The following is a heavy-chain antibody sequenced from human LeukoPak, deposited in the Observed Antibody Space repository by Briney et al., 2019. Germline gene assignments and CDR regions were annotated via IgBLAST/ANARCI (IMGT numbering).Heavy chain of an antibody. CDR1: GFTFSSYE. CDR2: ISSSGSTM. D-gene: IGHD3-10*01. Sequence: GGSLRLSCAASGFTFSSYEMNWVRQAPGKGLEWVSYISSSGSTMYYADSVKGRFTISRDNAKNSLYLQMNSLRAEDTAVYYCATSREFRGAFDYWGQGTLVTVSS. CDR3: ATSREFRGAFDY. J-gene: IGHJ4*02. V-gene: IGHV3-48*03.